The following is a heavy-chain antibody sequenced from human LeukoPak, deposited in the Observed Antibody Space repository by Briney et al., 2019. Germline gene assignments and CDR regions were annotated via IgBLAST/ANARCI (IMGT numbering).Heavy chain of an antibody. CDR1: GGSISSYC. D-gene: IGHD7-27*01. CDR2: IYYSGST. V-gene: IGHV4-59*01. CDR3: ARVNWGRFDY. Sequence: SETLSLTCTVSGGSISSYCWSWIRQPPGKGLEWIGYIYYSGSTNYNPSLKSRVTTSVDTSKNQFSLKLSSVTAADTAVYYCARVNWGRFDYWGQGTLVTVSS. J-gene: IGHJ4*02.